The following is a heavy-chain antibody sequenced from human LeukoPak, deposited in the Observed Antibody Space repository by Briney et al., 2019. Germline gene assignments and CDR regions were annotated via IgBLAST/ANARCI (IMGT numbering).Heavy chain of an antibody. V-gene: IGHV1-2*02. CDR1: GYTFTGYY. CDR2: INPNSGGT. CDR3: ARDVPTYYYDSGGYADY. Sequence: ASVKVSCKASGYTFTGYYMHWVRQAPGQGLEWMGWINPNSGGTNYAQKFQGRVTMTRDTSISTAYMELSRLRSDDTAVYYCARDVPTYYYDSGGYADYWGQGTLVTVSS. J-gene: IGHJ4*02. D-gene: IGHD3-22*01.